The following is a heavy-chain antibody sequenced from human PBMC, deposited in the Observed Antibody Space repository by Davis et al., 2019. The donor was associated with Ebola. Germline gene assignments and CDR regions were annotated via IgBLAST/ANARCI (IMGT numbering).Heavy chain of an antibody. J-gene: IGHJ4*02. CDR2: IYHSGST. D-gene: IGHD2-2*01. Sequence: PSETLSLTCAVSGYSISSGYYWGWIRQPPGKGLEWIGSIYHSGSTYYNPSLKSRVTISVDTSKNQFSLKLSSVTAADTAVYYCARDADTSLSFDYWGQGTLVTVSS. V-gene: IGHV4-38-2*02. CDR1: GYSISSGYY. CDR3: ARDADTSLSFDY.